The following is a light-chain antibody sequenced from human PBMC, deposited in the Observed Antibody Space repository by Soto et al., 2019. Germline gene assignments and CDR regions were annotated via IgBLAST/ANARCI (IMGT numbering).Light chain of an antibody. V-gene: IGLV2-14*03. CDR1: RSDVGGYNY. CDR3: ASYRGSNTLAL. J-gene: IGLJ2*01. Sequence: QSALTQPASVSGSPGQSITISCSGTRSDVGGYNYVSWYQHHPGKAPKLMIYDVSYRPSGVSHRFSGSKSGNTASLTISGLQAEDEADYYCASYRGSNTLALFGGGTKLTVL. CDR2: DVS.